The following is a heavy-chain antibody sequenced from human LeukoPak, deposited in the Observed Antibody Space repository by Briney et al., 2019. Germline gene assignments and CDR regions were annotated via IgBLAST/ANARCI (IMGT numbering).Heavy chain of an antibody. J-gene: IGHJ6*03. Sequence: ASVKVSCKASGYTFTSYDINWVRQATGQGLEWMGWMNHNSGNTGYAQKFQGRVTMTRTTSISTAYMELSSLRSEDTAVYYCARGLTIFGVVRYYYYYMDVWGKGTTVTVSS. D-gene: IGHD3-3*01. CDR2: MNHNSGNT. V-gene: IGHV1-8*01. CDR3: ARGLTIFGVVRYYYYYMDV. CDR1: GYTFTSYD.